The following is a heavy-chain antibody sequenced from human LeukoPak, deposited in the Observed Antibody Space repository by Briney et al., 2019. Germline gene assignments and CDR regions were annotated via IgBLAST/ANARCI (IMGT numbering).Heavy chain of an antibody. V-gene: IGHV4-4*07. D-gene: IGHD3-10*01. CDR1: GGSISSYY. CDR3: ARVKYYYGSGSHWFDP. CDR2: IYTSGST. Sequence: SETLPLTCTVSGGSISSYYWSWIRQPAGKGLEWIGRIYTSGSTNYNPSLKSRVTMSVDTSKNQFSLKLSSVTAADTAVYYCARVKYYYGSGSHWFDPWGQGTLVTVSS. J-gene: IGHJ5*02.